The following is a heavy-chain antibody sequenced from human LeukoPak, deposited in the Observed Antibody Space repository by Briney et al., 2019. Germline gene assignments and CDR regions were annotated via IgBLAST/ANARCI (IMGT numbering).Heavy chain of an antibody. CDR2: IQSDGRDK. J-gene: IGHJ4*02. V-gene: IGHV3-30*02. D-gene: IGHD1-1*01. CDR1: GFTLKGFV. Sequence: PWGFPGLSCPGSGFTLKGFVMNWVRQAPGKGLEWVALIQSDGRDKSYADSVKGRFTISRENSENTLYLQINRPRVEDTAVYYCAKDTPTTGYHLDSWGQGTLVTVSS. CDR3: AKDTPTTGYHLDS.